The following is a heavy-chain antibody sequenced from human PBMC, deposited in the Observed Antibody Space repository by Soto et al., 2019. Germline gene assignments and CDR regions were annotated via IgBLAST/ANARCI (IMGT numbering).Heavy chain of an antibody. CDR1: GGSISSGGYY. CDR2: IYYSGST. V-gene: IGHV4-31*03. CDR3: ARERITMVRGFLP. Sequence: SETLSLTCTVSGGSISSGGYYWGWIRQHPGNGLEWIGYIYYSGSTYYNPSLKSRVTISVDTSKNQFSLKLSSVTAADTAVYYCARERITMVRGFLPWGQGTLVTVSS. J-gene: IGHJ5*02. D-gene: IGHD3-10*01.